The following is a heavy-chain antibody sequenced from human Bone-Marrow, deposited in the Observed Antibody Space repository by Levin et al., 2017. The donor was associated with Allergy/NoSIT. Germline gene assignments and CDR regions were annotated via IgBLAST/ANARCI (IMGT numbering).Heavy chain of an antibody. CDR3: AKEGLAVAGYYFDS. J-gene: IGHJ4*02. D-gene: IGHD6-19*01. CDR2: ISGSGTIT. CDR1: GFTFSSYA. V-gene: IGHV3-23*01. Sequence: RGESLKISCAASGFTFSSYAMSWVRQAPGKGLEWVSSISGSGTITHHAESVKGRFTISRDISKNMLHPQKNSLRAEDTDIYFCAKEGLAVAGYYFDSWGQGTLVTVSS.